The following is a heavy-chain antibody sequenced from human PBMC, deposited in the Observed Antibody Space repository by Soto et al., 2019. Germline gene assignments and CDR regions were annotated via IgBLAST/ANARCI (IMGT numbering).Heavy chain of an antibody. J-gene: IGHJ5*02. CDR3: ARDSGSYLPNWFDP. Sequence: ASVKVSCKASGYTFTSYAMHWVRQAPGQRLEWMGWINAGNGNTKYSQKFQGRVTITRDTSASTAYMELSSLRSEDTAVYYCARDSGSYLPNWFDPWGQGTLVTVSS. D-gene: IGHD1-26*01. CDR1: GYTFTSYA. CDR2: INAGNGNT. V-gene: IGHV1-3*01.